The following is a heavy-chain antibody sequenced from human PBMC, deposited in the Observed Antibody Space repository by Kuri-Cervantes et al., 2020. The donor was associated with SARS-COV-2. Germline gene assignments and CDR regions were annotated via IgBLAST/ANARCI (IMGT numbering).Heavy chain of an antibody. Sequence: SQTLSLTCAVYGGSFSGYYWSWIRQPPGKGLEWIGEINHSGSTNYNPSLKSRVTISVDTSKNQFPLKLSSVTAADTAVYYCASARNSSGWYTYYYTDIWGKGTTVVASS. CDR3: ASARNSSGWYTYYYTDI. CDR2: INHSGST. D-gene: IGHD6-19*01. CDR1: GGSFSGYY. V-gene: IGHV4-34*01. J-gene: IGHJ6*03.